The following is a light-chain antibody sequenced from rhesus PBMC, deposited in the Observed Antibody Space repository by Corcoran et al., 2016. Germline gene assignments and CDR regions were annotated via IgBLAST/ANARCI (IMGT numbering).Light chain of an antibody. J-gene: IGKJ1*01. Sequence: DIVMTQTPLSLPVTPGEPASISCRSSQSLLHSNGNTYLDWCLQTPGPSPRHLIYQVTIRESGVPDGFSGSGSGTDFTRQNSRVEPEDVGVYYCMQRTKDPRTFGQGAKVEIK. V-gene: IGKV2S2*01. CDR3: MQRTKDPRT. CDR1: QSLLHSNGNTY. CDR2: QVT.